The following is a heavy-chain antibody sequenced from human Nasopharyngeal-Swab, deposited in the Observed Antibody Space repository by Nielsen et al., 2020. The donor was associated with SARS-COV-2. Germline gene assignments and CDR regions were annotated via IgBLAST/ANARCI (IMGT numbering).Heavy chain of an antibody. CDR3: ARTMIVVVINAFDI. Sequence: SETLSLTCTVSGGSISSGGYYWSWIRQHPGKGLEWIGYIYYSGSTYYNPSLKSRVTISVDTSKNQFSLKLSSVTAADTAVYYCARTMIVVVINAFDIWGQGTMVTVSS. CDR1: GGSISSGGYY. J-gene: IGHJ3*02. D-gene: IGHD3-22*01. V-gene: IGHV4-31*03. CDR2: IYYSGST.